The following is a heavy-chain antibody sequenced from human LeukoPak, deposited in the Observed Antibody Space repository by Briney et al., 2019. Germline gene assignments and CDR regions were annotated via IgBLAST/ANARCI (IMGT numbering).Heavy chain of an antibody. CDR3: ARDQGIGAAGYDF. Sequence: GASVKVSCKVSGYRLTYVFIQWVRQAPGEGLEWVGGFDPEEGKKLYARKFQGRVTTTEDTSTDIAYMELHSLTSEDAAVYYCARDQGIGAAGYDFWGQGTLVTVSS. CDR1: GYRLTYVF. J-gene: IGHJ4*02. CDR2: FDPEEGKK. D-gene: IGHD6-13*01. V-gene: IGHV1-24*01.